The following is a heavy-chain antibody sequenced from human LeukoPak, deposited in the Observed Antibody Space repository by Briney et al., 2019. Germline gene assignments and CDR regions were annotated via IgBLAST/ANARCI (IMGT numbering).Heavy chain of an antibody. V-gene: IGHV4-39*01. D-gene: IGHD6-6*01. J-gene: IGHJ3*02. CDR1: GGSISSSIYY. Sequence: SETLSLTCTVSGGSISSSIYYWGWIRQPPGKGLEWIGSIYYSGSTYYNPSLKSRVTISVDTSKNQFSLKLSSVTAADTAVYYCARRKYSSSSAAFDIWGQGTMVTVSS. CDR2: IYYSGST. CDR3: ARRKYSSSSAAFDI.